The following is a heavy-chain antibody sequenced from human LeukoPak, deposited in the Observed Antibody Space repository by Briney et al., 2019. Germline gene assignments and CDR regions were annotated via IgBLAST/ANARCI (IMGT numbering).Heavy chain of an antibody. V-gene: IGHV3-21*01. Sequence: GGSLRLSCAASGFTFSSYSMNWVRQAPGKGLEWVSYISSSSSYIYYADSVKGRFTISRDNAKNTPYLQMNSLRAEDTAVYYCARLIQFGELLYFDYWGQGTLVTVSS. D-gene: IGHD3-10*01. CDR3: ARLIQFGELLYFDY. J-gene: IGHJ4*02. CDR1: GFTFSSYS. CDR2: ISSSSSYI.